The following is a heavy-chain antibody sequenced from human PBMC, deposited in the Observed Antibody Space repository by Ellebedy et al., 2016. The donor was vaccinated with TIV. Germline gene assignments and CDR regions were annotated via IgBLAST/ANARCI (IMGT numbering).Heavy chain of an antibody. Sequence: AASVKVSCKASGYTFTSYGISWVRQAPGQGLEWMGWISTHNGNTNYAQKFQGRLTITIDTSTSTAYMDLRSLRSDDTAVFYCARDEEGYRGYDEEGVFDYWGQGTLVTVSS. CDR2: ISTHNGNT. CDR3: ARDEEGYRGYDEEGVFDY. D-gene: IGHD5-12*01. V-gene: IGHV1-18*01. CDR1: GYTFTSYG. J-gene: IGHJ4*02.